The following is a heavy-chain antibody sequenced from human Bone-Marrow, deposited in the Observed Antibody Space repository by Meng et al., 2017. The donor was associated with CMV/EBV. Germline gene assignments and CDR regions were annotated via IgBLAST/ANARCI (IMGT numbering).Heavy chain of an antibody. CDR2: INPNDDT. D-gene: IGHD6-19*01. CDR1: GYTITDYY. CDR3: ARSSGWSRFDY. V-gene: IGHV1-2*02. Sequence: HVPRVWLWAWRKKPGASVKVSRKASGYTITDYYILCVRQAPGQGFQWMGWINPNDDTNYAQNFQGRVTMTRDMSINTIYMELSRLTSEDTAVYYCARSSGWSRFDYWGHGTLVTVSS. J-gene: IGHJ4*01.